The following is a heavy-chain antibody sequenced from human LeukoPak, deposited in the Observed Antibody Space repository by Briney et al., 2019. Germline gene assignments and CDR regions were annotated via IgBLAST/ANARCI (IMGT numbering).Heavy chain of an antibody. CDR2: IYYSGST. CDR3: AREYCSGGSCYEGWFDP. V-gene: IGHV4-59*11. D-gene: IGHD2-15*01. CDR1: GGSISSHY. J-gene: IGHJ5*02. Sequence: PSETLSLTCTVSGGSISSHYWSWIRQPPGKGLEWIGYIYYSGSTNYNPSLKSRVTISVDTSKNQFSLKLSSVTAADTAVYYCAREYCSGGSCYEGWFDPWGQGTLVTVSS.